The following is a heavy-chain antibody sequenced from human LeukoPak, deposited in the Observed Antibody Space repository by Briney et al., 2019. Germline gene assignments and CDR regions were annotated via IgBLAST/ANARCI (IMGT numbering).Heavy chain of an antibody. CDR2: ISSGSSTI. D-gene: IGHD3/OR15-3a*01. J-gene: IGHJ4*02. Sequence: GGSLRLSCAASEFTFSSYSMNWVRQTPGRGLEWVSYISSGSSTIYYADSVKGRFTISRDNAKNSLYLQMNSLRAEDTAVYFCARDWTAKGYDYWGQGTLVTVSS. V-gene: IGHV3-48*01. CDR1: EFTFSSYS. CDR3: ARDWTAKGYDY.